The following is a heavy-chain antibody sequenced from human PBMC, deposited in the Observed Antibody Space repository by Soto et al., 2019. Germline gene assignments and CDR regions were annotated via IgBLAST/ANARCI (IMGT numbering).Heavy chain of an antibody. CDR3: ARGAFTWMPPTRFDS. D-gene: IGHD2-15*01. CDR1: GFTFSKYG. V-gene: IGHV3-30*03. Sequence: GGSLRLSCAASGFTFSKYGMHWVRQAPGKGLEWVAVISYDGSVEYYGDSVKGRFTISTDISKNTLDLQMNSLRAEDTAVYYCARGAFTWMPPTRFDSWGRGTLVTVSS. CDR2: ISYDGSVE. J-gene: IGHJ4*02.